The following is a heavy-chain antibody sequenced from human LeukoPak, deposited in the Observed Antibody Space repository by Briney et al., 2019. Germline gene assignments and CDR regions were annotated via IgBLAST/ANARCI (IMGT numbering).Heavy chain of an antibody. J-gene: IGHJ4*02. CDR3: ARLDTAMDPFDY. V-gene: IGHV1-69*04. CDR2: IIPILGIA. CDR1: GGTFSSYA. Sequence: SVTVSCKASGGTFSSYAISWVRQAPGQGLEWMGRIIPILGIANYAQKFQGRVTITADKSTSTAYMELSSLRSEDTAVYYCARLDTAMDPFDYWGQGTLVTVSS. D-gene: IGHD5-18*01.